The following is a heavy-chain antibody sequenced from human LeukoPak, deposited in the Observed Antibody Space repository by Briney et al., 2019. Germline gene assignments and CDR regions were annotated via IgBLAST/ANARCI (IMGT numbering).Heavy chain of an antibody. V-gene: IGHV3-30*02. Sequence: GGSLRLSCAASGFTFSGYGMHWVRQAPGKGLEWVAFVRYDSSNKYYADSVKGRFTVSRDNSKNMLYLQMNSLRAEDTAVYYCARRISWYRAFDIWGQGTMVTVSS. D-gene: IGHD6-13*01. CDR1: GFTFSGYG. CDR3: ARRISWYRAFDI. CDR2: VRYDSSNK. J-gene: IGHJ3*02.